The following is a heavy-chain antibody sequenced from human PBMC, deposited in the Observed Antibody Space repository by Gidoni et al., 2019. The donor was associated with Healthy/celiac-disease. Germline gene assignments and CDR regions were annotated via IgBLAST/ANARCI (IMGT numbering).Heavy chain of an antibody. V-gene: IGHV4-61*02. CDR2: ICTSGST. CDR1: GGSISSGSYY. J-gene: IGHJ4*02. CDR3: ARETIFGVVTTFDY. Sequence: QVQLQESGPGLVKPSQTLSLTCTVSGGSISSGSYYWSWNRQPAGKGREWIGRICTSGSTNYNPSLKSRVTISVDTSKNQFSLKLSSVTAADTAVYYCARETIFGVVTTFDYWGQGTLVTVSS. D-gene: IGHD3-3*01.